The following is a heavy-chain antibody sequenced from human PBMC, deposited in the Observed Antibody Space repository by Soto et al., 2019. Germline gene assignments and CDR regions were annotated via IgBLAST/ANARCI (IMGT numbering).Heavy chain of an antibody. Sequence: GWSLRLSCAASGFRFSTYAMACARQAPGRGPEWVAGVSQDGTAHYADSVKGRFTISRDNSRDTVYLQMITLRGEDTDVYYCAKDMRPDGVWDFDYWGQGTLVTVSS. CDR3: AKDMRPDGVWDFDY. V-gene: IGHV3-23*01. D-gene: IGHD3-10*01. J-gene: IGHJ4*02. CDR2: VSQDGTA. CDR1: GFRFSTYA.